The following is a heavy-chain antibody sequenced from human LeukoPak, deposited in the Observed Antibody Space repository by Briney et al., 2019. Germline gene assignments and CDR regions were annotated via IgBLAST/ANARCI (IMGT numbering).Heavy chain of an antibody. J-gene: IGHJ4*02. D-gene: IGHD6-13*01. V-gene: IGHV1-46*01. Sequence: ASVKVSCKASGYTFTNYYMHWVRQAPGQGLEWMGIINPSGGSTTYAQKFQGRVTMTRDTSTSTVYMELRSLRSDDTAVYYCARDGPKSGIAAAAADWGQGTLVTVSS. CDR2: INPSGGST. CDR3: ARDGPKSGIAAAAAD. CDR1: GYTFTNYY.